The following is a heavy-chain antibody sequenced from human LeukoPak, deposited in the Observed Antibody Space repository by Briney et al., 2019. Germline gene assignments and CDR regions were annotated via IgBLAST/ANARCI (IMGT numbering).Heavy chain of an antibody. CDR2: IKQDGSEK. D-gene: IGHD6-13*01. Sequence: GGSLRLSCAASGFTFGSYWMSWVRQAPGKGLEWVANIKQDGSEKYYVDSVKGRFTISRDNAKNSLYLQMNSLRAEDTAVYYCAREGIAAADYYYYYMDVWGKGTTVTVSS. CDR3: AREGIAAADYYYYYMDV. V-gene: IGHV3-7*01. CDR1: GFTFGSYW. J-gene: IGHJ6*03.